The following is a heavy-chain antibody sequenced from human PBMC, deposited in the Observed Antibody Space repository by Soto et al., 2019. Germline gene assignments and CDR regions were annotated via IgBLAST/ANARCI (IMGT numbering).Heavy chain of an antibody. J-gene: IGHJ6*02. Sequence: LRLSCAASGFTFSNYAMHWVRQAPVKGLEWVAVISYDGSDKYNANSVKGRFTISRDNSKNTLYLQMNSLRAEDTAVYYCARDTGPNGYNYYYFGMDVWGQGTTVTVSS. CDR3: ARDTGPNGYNYYYFGMDV. CDR1: GFTFSNYA. CDR2: ISYDGSDK. D-gene: IGHD5-18*01. V-gene: IGHV3-30-3*01.